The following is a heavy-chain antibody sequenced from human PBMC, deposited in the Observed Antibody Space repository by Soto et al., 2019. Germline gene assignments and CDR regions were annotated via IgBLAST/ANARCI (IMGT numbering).Heavy chain of an antibody. CDR2: IYHSGST. J-gene: IGHJ4*02. Sequence: SETLSLTCAVAGGSISSSNWWSCVRQPPEKGLERIGEIYHSGSTNYNPKLKSRVTISVNKSKNQFSLKLSSVTAADTAVYYCARSGNYYGSGGYIDYWGQGTLVTVSS. CDR1: GGSISSSNW. D-gene: IGHD3-10*01. CDR3: ARSGNYYGSGGYIDY. V-gene: IGHV4-4*02.